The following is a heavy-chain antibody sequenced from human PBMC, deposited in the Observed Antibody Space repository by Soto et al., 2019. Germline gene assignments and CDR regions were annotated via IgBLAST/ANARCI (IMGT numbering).Heavy chain of an antibody. CDR2: IYRSGST. CDR3: ARGLRNRYDSSGYYQVSHAFDI. D-gene: IGHD3-22*01. V-gene: IGHV4-30-2*01. Sequence: SETLSLTCAVYGGSISSGGYSWSWIRQPPGKGLEWIGYIYRSGSTYYNPSLKSRVTISVDRSKNQFSLKLSSVTAADTAVYYCARGLRNRYDSSGYYQVSHAFDIWGQGTMVTVSS. CDR1: GGSISSGGYS. J-gene: IGHJ3*02.